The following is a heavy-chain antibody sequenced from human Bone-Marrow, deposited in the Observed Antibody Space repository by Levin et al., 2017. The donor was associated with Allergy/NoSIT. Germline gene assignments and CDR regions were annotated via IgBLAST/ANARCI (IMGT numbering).Heavy chain of an antibody. D-gene: IGHD7-27*01. CDR1: GGSFSGYY. V-gene: IGHV4-34*01. CDR3: ARGLLASKWGLLPLAGALYNWFDP. J-gene: IGHJ5*02. Sequence: SETLSLTCAVYGGSFSGYYWSWIRQPPGKGLEWIGEINHSGSTNYNPSLKSRVTISVDTSKNQFSLKLSSVTAADTAVYYCARGLLASKWGLLPLAGALYNWFDPWGQGTLVTVSS. CDR2: INHSGST.